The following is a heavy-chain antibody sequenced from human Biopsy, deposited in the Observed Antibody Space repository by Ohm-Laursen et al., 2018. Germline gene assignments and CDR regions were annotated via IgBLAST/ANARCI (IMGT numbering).Heavy chain of an antibody. CDR1: GGYFTGHY. J-gene: IGHJ1*01. V-gene: IGHV4-59*11. D-gene: IGHD4-23*01. Sequence: SETLSLTCPVSGGYFTGHYWTWIRQPPGKGLEWIGHISHTGYTSYKSSLKSRVTISLDTSRKHFSLRLTSLAPADTAVYYCARGSNEYGGLYFPHWGQGTLVTVSS. CDR2: ISHTGYT. CDR3: ARGSNEYGGLYFPH.